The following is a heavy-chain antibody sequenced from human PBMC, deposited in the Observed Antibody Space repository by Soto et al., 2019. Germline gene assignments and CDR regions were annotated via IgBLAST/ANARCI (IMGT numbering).Heavy chain of an antibody. CDR2: ISYDGSNK. D-gene: IGHD3-22*01. CDR1: GFTFSSYG. CDR3: PTAQYYFASSGYYSPIFDY. Sequence: GGSLRLSCAASGFTFSSYGMHWVRQAPGKGLEWVAVISYDGSNKYYADSVKGRFTISRDNSKNTLYLQMNSLRAEDTDVYYFPTAQYYFASSGYYSPIFDYWGQGALVTVSS. V-gene: IGHV3-30*03. J-gene: IGHJ4*02.